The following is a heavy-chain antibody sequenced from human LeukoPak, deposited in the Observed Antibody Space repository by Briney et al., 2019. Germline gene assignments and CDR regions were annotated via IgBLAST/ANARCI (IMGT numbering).Heavy chain of an antibody. CDR3: ARLGTGYYAGGFDY. CDR1: GYTFTSYD. D-gene: IGHD3-9*01. J-gene: IGHJ4*02. Sequence: GASVKVSCKASGYTFTSYDINWVRQATGQGLEWMGWMNPNSGNTGYAQKLQGRVTMTRNTSISTAYMELSSLRSEDTAVYYCARLGTGYYAGGFDYWGQGTLVTVSS. V-gene: IGHV1-8*01. CDR2: MNPNSGNT.